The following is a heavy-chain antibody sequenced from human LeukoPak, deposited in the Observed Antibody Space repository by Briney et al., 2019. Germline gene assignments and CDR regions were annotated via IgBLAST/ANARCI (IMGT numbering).Heavy chain of an antibody. D-gene: IGHD5-12*01. Sequence: GGSLRLSCAASGFTFSSYGMNWVRQAPGKGLEWVSYISSSGSTTYYADSVKGRFTISRDNSKNTLYLQMNSLRAEDTAVYYCAGDGYYYYYYYMDVWGKGTTVTVSS. CDR1: GFTFSSYG. J-gene: IGHJ6*03. V-gene: IGHV3-48*03. CDR3: AGDGYYYYYYYMDV. CDR2: ISSSGSTT.